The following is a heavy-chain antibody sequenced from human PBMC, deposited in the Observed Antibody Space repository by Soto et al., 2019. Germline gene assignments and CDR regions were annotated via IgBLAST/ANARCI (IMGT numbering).Heavy chain of an antibody. CDR2: IYHSGST. J-gene: IGHJ4*02. Sequence: SETLSLTCTVSGGSIIGYYWSWVRQPPGKGLEWIGEIYHSGSTSYNPSLKSRVTISVDKSKNQFSLKLSSVTAADTAVYYCARNPGYSSGWYGYWGQGTLVTVSS. CDR3: ARNPGYSSGWYGY. CDR1: GGSIIGYY. D-gene: IGHD6-19*01. V-gene: IGHV4-4*02.